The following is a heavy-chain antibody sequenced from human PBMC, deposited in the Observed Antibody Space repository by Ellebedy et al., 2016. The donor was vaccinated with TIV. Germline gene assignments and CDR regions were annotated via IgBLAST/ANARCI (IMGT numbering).Heavy chain of an antibody. CDR3: ARQASGFDFDY. J-gene: IGHJ4*02. CDR1: GYIFTGSW. V-gene: IGHV5-51*01. D-gene: IGHD5-12*01. Sequence: GESLKISCEASGYIFTGSWIGWVRQVPGKGLEWMGMIFPSDSETIYSPSFHGQVTMSADKSITTAYLQGGSLKASDSGIYFCARQASGFDFDYWGQGTLVTVSS. CDR2: IFPSDSET.